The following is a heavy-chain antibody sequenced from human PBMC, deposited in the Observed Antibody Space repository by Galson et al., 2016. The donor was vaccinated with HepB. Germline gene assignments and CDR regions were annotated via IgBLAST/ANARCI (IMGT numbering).Heavy chain of an antibody. D-gene: IGHD1-1*01. V-gene: IGHV3-53*04. Sequence: SLRLSCAASGFSVNNNYMNWVRQAPGKGLEWVAVIFSDDSTSYADSVRGRFTISRHNSENTVYLQMNSLRAEDTALYYCARDRIHLERGWNFYYGMDIWGQGTTVTVSS. CDR3: ARDRIHLERGWNFYYGMDI. CDR1: GFSVNNNY. CDR2: IFSDDST. J-gene: IGHJ6*02.